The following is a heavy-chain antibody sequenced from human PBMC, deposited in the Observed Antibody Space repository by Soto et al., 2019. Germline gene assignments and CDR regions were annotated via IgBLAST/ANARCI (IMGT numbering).Heavy chain of an antibody. CDR2: VWYDGSSK. D-gene: IGHD4-4*01. Sequence: PGGSLRLSCEASGFTFSNFGMNWVRQAPGKGLEWVARVWYDGSSKYYVDSVKGRFTISRDNSKETVYLQMNSLRAEDTGVYYCAREIDSNYHGMVVWGQGTTATVSS. V-gene: IGHV3-33*01. CDR1: GFTFSNFG. J-gene: IGHJ6*02. CDR3: AREIDSNYHGMVV.